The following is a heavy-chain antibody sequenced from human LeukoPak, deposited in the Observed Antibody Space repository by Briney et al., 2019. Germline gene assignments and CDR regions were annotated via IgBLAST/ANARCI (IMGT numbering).Heavy chain of an antibody. CDR3: ARIPEGGYSNNWYYFDY. CDR1: GFSLSTSGMC. D-gene: IGHD6-13*01. Sequence: SGPTLVNPTQTLTLTCTFSGFSLSTSGMCVSWIRQPPGKALEWLARIDWDDAKYYNTSLKTRLTISKDTSKNQVVLTMTNMDPVDTATYYCARIPEGGYSNNWYYFDYWGQGTLVTVSS. V-gene: IGHV2-70*11. CDR2: IDWDDAK. J-gene: IGHJ4*02.